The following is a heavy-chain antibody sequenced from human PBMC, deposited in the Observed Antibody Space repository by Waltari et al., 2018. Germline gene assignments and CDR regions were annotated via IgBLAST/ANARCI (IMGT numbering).Heavy chain of an antibody. CDR2: ISFSSGTV. V-gene: IGHV3-9*01. J-gene: IGHJ4*02. Sequence: EVQLVESGGDLVQPGGSLRLSCAISGISFEEYGMHWVRQAPGKVLEWVSGISFSSGTVGYTNSVKGRFTISRDNAKNSLYLQMDSLRPEDTAFYYCAKGALGLFQLLSPLHYWGQGTLVTVSS. CDR3: AKGALGLFQLLSPLHY. D-gene: IGHD2-2*01. CDR1: GISFEEYG.